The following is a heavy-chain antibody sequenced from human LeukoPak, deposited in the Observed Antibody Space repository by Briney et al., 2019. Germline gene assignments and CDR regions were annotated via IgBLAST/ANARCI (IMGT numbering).Heavy chain of an antibody. CDR3: ARQGITMVRGVTPYGMDV. CDR2: ISSSGSTI. V-gene: IGHV3-11*01. CDR1: GFTFSDYY. Sequence: PGGSLRLSCAASGFTFSDYYMSWIRQAPGKGLEWVSYISSSGSTIYYADSVKGRFTISRDNAKNSLYLQMNSLGAEDTAVYYCARQGITMVRGVTPYGMDVWGQGTTVTVSS. D-gene: IGHD3-10*01. J-gene: IGHJ6*02.